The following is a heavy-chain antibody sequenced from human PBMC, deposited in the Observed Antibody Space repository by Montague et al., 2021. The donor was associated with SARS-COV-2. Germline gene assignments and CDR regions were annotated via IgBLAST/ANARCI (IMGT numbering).Heavy chain of an antibody. CDR1: GGSISSYY. J-gene: IGHJ5*02. D-gene: IGHD3-3*01. V-gene: IGHV4-4*08. CDR2: IYTSGST. Sequence: SETLSLTCTVSGGSISSYYWSWIRQPPGKGLEWIGRIYTSGSTNYNPSLKSRVTISVDTSKNQFSLKLSSVTAADTAVYYCAREKVGTIFGVDIIPNNCFDPWGQGTLVTVSS. CDR3: AREKVGTIFGVDIIPNNCFDP.